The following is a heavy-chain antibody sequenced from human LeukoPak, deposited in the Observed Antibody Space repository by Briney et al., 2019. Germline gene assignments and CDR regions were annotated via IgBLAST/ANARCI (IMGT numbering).Heavy chain of an antibody. CDR3: ARSYCSSTSCYRNFDY. CDR2: INTNTGNP. CDR1: GYTFTSYA. Sequence: GASVKVSCKASGYTFTSYAMNWVRQAPGQGLEWMGWINTNTGNPTYAQGFTGRFVFSLDTSVSTTYLQISSLKAEDTAVYYCARSYCSSTSCYRNFDYWGQGTLVTVSS. J-gene: IGHJ4*02. D-gene: IGHD2-2*01. V-gene: IGHV7-4-1*02.